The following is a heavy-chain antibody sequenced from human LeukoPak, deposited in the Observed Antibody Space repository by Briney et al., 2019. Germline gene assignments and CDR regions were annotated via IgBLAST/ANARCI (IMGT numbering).Heavy chain of an antibody. D-gene: IGHD6-13*01. V-gene: IGHV5-51*01. J-gene: IGHJ4*02. CDR3: AALANSGWYL. CDR2: VYPGDSDF. CDR1: GYSFVSYW. Sequence: GESLKISCQASGYSFVSYWIGWVRQVPGKGLEWMGVVYPGDSDFRYLPSFQGQVTISADRSISAAYLQWSSLKASDTAMYYCAALANSGWYLWGQGTLVTVSS.